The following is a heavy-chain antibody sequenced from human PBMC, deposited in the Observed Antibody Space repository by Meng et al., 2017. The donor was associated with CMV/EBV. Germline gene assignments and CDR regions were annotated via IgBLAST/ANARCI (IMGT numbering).Heavy chain of an antibody. J-gene: IGHJ4*02. D-gene: IGHD3-22*01. CDR1: GYTFTSYG. CDR2: ISAYNGNT. Sequence: QGQWVRSGAEVKKPGASGKVSCKAFGYTFTSYGISWVRQAPGQGLEWMGWISAYNGNTNYAQKLQGRVTMTTDTSTSTAYMELRSLRSDDTAVYYCARGGRYYYDSSGYCDYWGQGTLVTVSS. CDR3: ARGGRYYYDSSGYCDY. V-gene: IGHV1-18*01.